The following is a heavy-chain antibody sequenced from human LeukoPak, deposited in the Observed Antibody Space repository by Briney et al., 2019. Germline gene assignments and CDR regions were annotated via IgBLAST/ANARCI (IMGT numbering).Heavy chain of an antibody. J-gene: IGHJ3*02. D-gene: IGHD6-19*01. V-gene: IGHV3-21*01. CDR2: TSSSDAGT. CDR1: GFNFNSYS. Sequence: GGSLRLSCATSGFNFNSYSMNWVRQALGKGLEWVAATSSSDAGTYHADSVRGRFTISRDNSKNSLYLQMNSLRAEDTAVYYCASDSSGWYQDAFDIWGQGTMVTVSS. CDR3: ASDSSGWYQDAFDI.